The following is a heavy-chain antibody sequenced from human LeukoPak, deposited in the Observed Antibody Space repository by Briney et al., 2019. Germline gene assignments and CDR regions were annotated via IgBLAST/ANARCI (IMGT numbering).Heavy chain of an antibody. CDR3: VAYGYRYDFDY. J-gene: IGHJ4*02. D-gene: IGHD5-24*01. CDR2: IYYSGST. Sequence: SETLSLTCTVSGGSISSYYWSWIRQPPAKGLEWIGYIYYSGSTNYNPSLKSRVTISVDTSKNQFSLKLSSVTAADTAVYYCVAYGYRYDFDYWGQGTLVTVSS. CDR1: GGSISSYY. V-gene: IGHV4-59*08.